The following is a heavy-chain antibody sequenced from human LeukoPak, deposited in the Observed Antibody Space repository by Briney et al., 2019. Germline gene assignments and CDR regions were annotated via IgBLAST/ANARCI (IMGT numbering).Heavy chain of an antibody. CDR2: IYYSGST. V-gene: IGHV4-38-2*02. D-gene: IGHD3-22*01. Sequence: PSETLSLTCTVSGYSISSGYYWGWIRQPPGKGREGIGSIYYSGSTYYNPSLKRRVTISVDTSKNQFSLKLSSVTAADTAVYYCAREGRSYYYDSSGYPDYWGQGTLVTVSS. J-gene: IGHJ4*02. CDR3: AREGRSYYYDSSGYPDY. CDR1: GYSISSGYY.